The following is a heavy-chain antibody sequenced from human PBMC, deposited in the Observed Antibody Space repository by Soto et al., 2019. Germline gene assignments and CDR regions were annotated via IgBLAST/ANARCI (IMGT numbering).Heavy chain of an antibody. CDR1: GAALNSGNYY. J-gene: IGHJ5*02. Sequence: SETLSLTCSVSGAALNSGNYYWSWIRQVPGKGLEWIGHIYVTGAVDYNPSLRDRITISQDTSERQFSLNPRLVTAADTAVYYCARLRIATNNYKWFDPWGQGTLVTVSS. V-gene: IGHV4-31*03. D-gene: IGHD2-21*01. CDR3: ARLRIATNNYKWFDP. CDR2: IYVTGAV.